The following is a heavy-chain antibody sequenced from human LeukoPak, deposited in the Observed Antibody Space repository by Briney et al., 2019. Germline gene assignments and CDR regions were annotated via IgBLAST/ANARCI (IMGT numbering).Heavy chain of an antibody. D-gene: IGHD2-2*01. CDR1: GYTFTGYY. CDR3: AREGGSDIVVVPAAITAFDI. CDR2: INPNSGGT. J-gene: IGHJ3*02. V-gene: IGHV1-2*02. Sequence: ASVKVSCKASGYTFTGYYMHWVRQAPGQGLEWMGWINPNSGGTNYAQKFQGRVTMTRDTSISTAYMELSRLRSDDTAVYYCAREGGSDIVVVPAAITAFDIWGQGTMVTVSS.